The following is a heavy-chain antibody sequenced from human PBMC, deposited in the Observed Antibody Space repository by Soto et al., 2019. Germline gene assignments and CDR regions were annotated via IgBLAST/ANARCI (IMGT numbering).Heavy chain of an antibody. Sequence: ASVKVSCKASGYTFTSYAMHWVRQAPGQRLEWMGWINAGNGNTKYSQKFQGRVTITRDTSASTAYMELSSLRSEDTAVYYCAREGYCSSTSYYASYYYYMDVWGKGTTVTVSS. V-gene: IGHV1-3*01. CDR1: GYTFTSYA. CDR2: INAGNGNT. J-gene: IGHJ6*03. CDR3: AREGYCSSTSYYASYYYYMDV. D-gene: IGHD2-2*01.